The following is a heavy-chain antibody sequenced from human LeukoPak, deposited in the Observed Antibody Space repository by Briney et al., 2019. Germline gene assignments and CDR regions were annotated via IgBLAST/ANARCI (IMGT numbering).Heavy chain of an antibody. D-gene: IGHD2-2*02. J-gene: IGHJ4*02. CDR1: GFTFSSYA. CDR2: ISDSGGST. Sequence: PGGSLRLSCAASGFTFSSYAMSWVRQAPGKGLEWVSAISDSGGSTYYADSVKGRFTISRDNSKNTLYLQVNSLRAEDTAVYYCAKISFGYCSSTSCYREQQLDDYWGQGTLVTVSS. CDR3: AKISFGYCSSTSCYREQQLDDY. V-gene: IGHV3-23*01.